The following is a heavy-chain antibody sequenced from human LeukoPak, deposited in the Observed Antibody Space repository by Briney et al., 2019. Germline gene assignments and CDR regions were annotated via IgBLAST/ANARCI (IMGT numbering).Heavy chain of an antibody. CDR3: ARNPSLHIVVVTAIDY. D-gene: IGHD2-21*02. J-gene: IGHJ4*02. Sequence: SETLSLTCSVSGGSITSHFWSWIRQPPGKGLEWIGYIHYSGSTNYNPSLKSRVTISPDTSKNQLFLKLNSVTAADTAVYYCARNPSLHIVVVTAIDYWGLGTLVTVSS. V-gene: IGHV4-59*08. CDR1: GGSITSHF. CDR2: IHYSGST.